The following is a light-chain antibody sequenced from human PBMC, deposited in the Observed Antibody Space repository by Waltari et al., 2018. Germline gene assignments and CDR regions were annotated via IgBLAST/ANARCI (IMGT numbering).Light chain of an antibody. J-gene: IGKJ1*01. CDR2: AAS. CDR1: QSISSS. Sequence: DIQMTQSPSSLSASVGDRVTITCRASQSISSSLYWYQQKPEKAPQLLIYAASSLQSGVPSRFSGRGSGTDFTLTITSLQPEDFATYYCQQTASAPITFGRGTKVDIK. CDR3: QQTASAPIT. V-gene: IGKV1-39*01.